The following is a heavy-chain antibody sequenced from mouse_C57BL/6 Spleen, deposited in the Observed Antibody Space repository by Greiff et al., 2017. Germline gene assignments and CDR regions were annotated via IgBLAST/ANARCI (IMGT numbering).Heavy chain of an antibody. V-gene: IGHV5-9*01. CDR3: ARLWDYFDY. Sequence: EVHLVESGGGLVKPGGSLKLSCAASGFTFSSYTMSWVRQTPEKRLEWVATISGGGGNTYYPDSVKGRFTISRDNAKNTLYLQMSSLRSEDTALYYCARLWDYFDYWGQGTTLTVSS. J-gene: IGHJ2*01. CDR2: ISGGGGNT. CDR1: GFTFSSYT. D-gene: IGHD4-1*01.